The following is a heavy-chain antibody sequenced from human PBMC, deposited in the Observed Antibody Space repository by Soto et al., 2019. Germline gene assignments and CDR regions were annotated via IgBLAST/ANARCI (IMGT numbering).Heavy chain of an antibody. CDR1: GYTFTSYG. V-gene: IGHV1-18*01. J-gene: IGHJ6*02. D-gene: IGHD1-7*01. CDR3: ARDSALELLEGGGNYYYYYGMDV. CDR2: ISAYNGNT. Sequence: ASVKVSCKASGYTFTSYGISWVRQAPGQGLEWMGWISAYNGNTNYAQKLQGRVTMTTDTSTSTAYMELRSLRSDDTAVYYCARDSALELLEGGGNYYYYYGMDVWGQGTTVTVSS.